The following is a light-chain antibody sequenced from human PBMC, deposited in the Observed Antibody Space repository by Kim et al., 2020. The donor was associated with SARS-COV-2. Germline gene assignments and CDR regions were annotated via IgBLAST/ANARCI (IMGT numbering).Light chain of an antibody. CDR3: SSCTISSTYV. CDR1: SSDVGGYNY. J-gene: IGLJ1*01. V-gene: IGLV2-14*04. Sequence: GQSITISCTGTSSDVGGYNYVSWYQQHPGKAPKLMIYDVSKRPSGVSNRFSGSKSGNTASLTISGLQAEDEADYYCSSCTISSTYVFGTGTKVTV. CDR2: DVS.